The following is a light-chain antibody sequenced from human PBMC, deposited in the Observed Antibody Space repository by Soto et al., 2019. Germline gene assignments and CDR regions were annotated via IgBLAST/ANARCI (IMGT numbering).Light chain of an antibody. CDR1: SSDVGSYNL. J-gene: IGLJ1*01. Sequence: ALTQPASVSGSPGQSITISCTGTSSDVGSYNLVSWYQQHPGKAPKLMIYEVSKRPSGVSNRFSGSKSGNTASLTISGLQAEDEADYYCCSYAGSSTPPYNFGTGTKVTVL. CDR2: EVS. V-gene: IGLV2-23*02. CDR3: CSYAGSSTPPYN.